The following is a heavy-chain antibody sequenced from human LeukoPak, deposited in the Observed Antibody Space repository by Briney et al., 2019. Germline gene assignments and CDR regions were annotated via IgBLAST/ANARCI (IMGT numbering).Heavy chain of an antibody. Sequence: GGSLRLSCAASGFTFSSYTMSWVRQAPGKGLEWVSAISGSGGSTYYADSVKGRFTISVDNSKNTLYVQMSSLRADDTAVYYCAKADMDTACIDYWGQGTLVSVSS. D-gene: IGHD5-18*01. CDR1: GFTFSSYT. V-gene: IGHV3-23*01. CDR3: AKADMDTACIDY. J-gene: IGHJ4*02. CDR2: ISGSGGST.